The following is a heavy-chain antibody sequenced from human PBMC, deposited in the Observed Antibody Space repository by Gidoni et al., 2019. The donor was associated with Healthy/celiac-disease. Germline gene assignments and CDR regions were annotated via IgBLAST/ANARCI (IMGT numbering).Heavy chain of an antibody. CDR1: GFTFDDYA. V-gene: IGHV3-9*01. Sequence: EVQLVESGGGLVQPGRSLRLSCAASGFTFDDYAMHWVRQAPGKGLEWVSGISWNSGSIGYADSVKGRFTISRDNAKNSLYLQMNSLRAEDTALYYCAKDEGDSRAREGAFDIWGQGTMVTVSS. D-gene: IGHD6-13*01. CDR2: ISWNSGSI. CDR3: AKDEGDSRAREGAFDI. J-gene: IGHJ3*02.